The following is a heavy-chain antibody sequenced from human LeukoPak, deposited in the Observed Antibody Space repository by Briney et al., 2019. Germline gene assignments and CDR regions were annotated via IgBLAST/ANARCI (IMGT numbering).Heavy chain of an antibody. CDR2: IYPGDSDT. CDR3: ARHPPSSVRPFDY. V-gene: IGHV5-51*01. J-gene: IGHJ4*02. CDR1: GYSFTSYW. Sequence: GESLKISCKGSGYSFTSYWIGWVRQVPGKGLEWMGIIYPGDSDTRYSPSFQGQVTISADKSISTAYLQWSSLKASDTAMYYCARHPPSSVRPFDYWGQGTLVTVSS.